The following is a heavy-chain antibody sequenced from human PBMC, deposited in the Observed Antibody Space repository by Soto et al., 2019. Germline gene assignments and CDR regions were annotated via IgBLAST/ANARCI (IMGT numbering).Heavy chain of an antibody. J-gene: IGHJ6*02. V-gene: IGHV3-23*01. Sequence: EVQLLESGGGLVQPGGSLRLSCAASGFPLSTYGMTWVRQAPGKGLEWVSAITGTGGNTYYVDSVKGRFTSSRDNSKNMLYLQMNSLRVEDTAVNYCARIRGYWYGLDVWGQGTTVTVSS. CDR1: GFPLSTYG. CDR3: ARIRGYWYGLDV. CDR2: ITGTGGNT.